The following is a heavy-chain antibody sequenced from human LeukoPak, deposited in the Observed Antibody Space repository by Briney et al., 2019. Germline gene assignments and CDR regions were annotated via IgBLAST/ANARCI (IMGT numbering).Heavy chain of an antibody. V-gene: IGHV3-30-3*01. J-gene: IGHJ3*02. CDR2: ISYDGSNK. CDR3: ARRRIVGSTDDAFDI. D-gene: IGHD1-26*01. CDR1: GFTFSSYA. Sequence: GGSLRLSCAASGFTFSSYAMHWVRQAPGKGLEWVAVISYDGSNKYYADSVKGRFTMSRDNAKNTLYLQMNTLGADDTAIYYCARRRIVGSTDDAFDIWGQGTMVTLSS.